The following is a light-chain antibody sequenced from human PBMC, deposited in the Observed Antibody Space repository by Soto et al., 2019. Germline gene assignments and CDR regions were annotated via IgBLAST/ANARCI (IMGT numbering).Light chain of an antibody. J-gene: IGKJ4*01. CDR2: AAS. V-gene: IGKV1-16*02. CDR1: QDVSSY. CDR3: QQYNSYPLP. Sequence: DIQMTQSPSSLSASVGDRVTITCRASQDVSSYLAWFQQKPGKAPKSLIYAASSLQDVVPSKFSSTGYGTDFTLTISSLQPEDFATYYCQQYNSYPLPFGGGTKVEIK.